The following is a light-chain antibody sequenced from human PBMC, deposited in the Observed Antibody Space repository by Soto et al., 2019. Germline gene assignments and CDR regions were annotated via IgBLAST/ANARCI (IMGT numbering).Light chain of an antibody. V-gene: IGKV3-20*01. CDR2: GAS. CDR3: QQYGSSPPTWT. J-gene: IGKJ1*01. Sequence: EVVMTQSPATLSVSPGERATLSSRASQSVSSNLAWYQQKPGQAPRLLIYGASSRATGIPDRFSGSGSGTDVTLTISRLEPEDFAVYYCQQYGSSPPTWTFGQGTKVDI. CDR1: QSVSSN.